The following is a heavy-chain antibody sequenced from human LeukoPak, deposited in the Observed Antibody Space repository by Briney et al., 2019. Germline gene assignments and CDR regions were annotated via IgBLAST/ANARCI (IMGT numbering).Heavy chain of an antibody. CDR3: ARYSSSWYGHFDY. J-gene: IGHJ4*02. Sequence: GGSLRLSCAASGFTVSANYMSWVRQAPGKGLERVSDIHSGGSTYYADSVKGRFTISRDNAKNSLYLQMNSLRAEDTAVYYCARYSSSWYGHFDYWGQGTLVTVSS. V-gene: IGHV3-66*01. D-gene: IGHD6-13*01. CDR2: IHSGGST. CDR1: GFTVSANY.